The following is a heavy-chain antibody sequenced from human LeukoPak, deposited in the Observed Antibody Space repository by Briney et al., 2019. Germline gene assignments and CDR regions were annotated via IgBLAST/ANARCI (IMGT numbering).Heavy chain of an antibody. V-gene: IGHV1-2*02. D-gene: IGHD5-12*01. Sequence: GASVKVSCKASGGTFSSYAISWVRQAPGQGLEWMGWINPHSGGTNYAQKFQGRGTMTRDTSISTAYMELSRLRSDDTAVYYCARDPRGYSGYESYYFDYWGQGTLVTVSS. CDR2: INPHSGGT. CDR3: ARDPRGYSGYESYYFDY. CDR1: GGTFSSYA. J-gene: IGHJ4*02.